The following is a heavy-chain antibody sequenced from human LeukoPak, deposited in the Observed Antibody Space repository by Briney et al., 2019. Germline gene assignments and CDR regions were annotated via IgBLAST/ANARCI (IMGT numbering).Heavy chain of an antibody. CDR3: ASNPIVVVVAATPGWFDP. CDR1: GGCFSGYY. J-gene: IGHJ5*02. Sequence: SETLSLTCAVYGGCFSGYYWSWIRQPPGKGLEWIGEINHSGSTNYNPSLKSRVTISVDTSKNQFSLKLSSVTAADTAVYYCASNPIVVVVAATPGWFDPWGQGTLVTVSS. V-gene: IGHV4-34*01. D-gene: IGHD2-15*01. CDR2: INHSGST.